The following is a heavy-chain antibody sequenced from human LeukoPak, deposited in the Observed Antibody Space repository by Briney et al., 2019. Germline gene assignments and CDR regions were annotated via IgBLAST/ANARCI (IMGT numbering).Heavy chain of an antibody. Sequence: PSETLSLTCTVSGGSISSGDYYWSWIRQPPGKGLEWIGYIYYSGSTYYNLSLKSRVTISVDTSKNQFSLKLSSVTAADTAVYYCARDRGIQLLGMDVWGQGTTVTVSS. D-gene: IGHD5-18*01. CDR3: ARDRGIQLLGMDV. CDR1: GGSISSGDYY. V-gene: IGHV4-30-4*01. J-gene: IGHJ6*02. CDR2: IYYSGST.